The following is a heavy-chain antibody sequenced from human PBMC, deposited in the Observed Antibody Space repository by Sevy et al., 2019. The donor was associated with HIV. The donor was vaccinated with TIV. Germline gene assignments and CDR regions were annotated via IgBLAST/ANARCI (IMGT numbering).Heavy chain of an antibody. Sequence: GGSLRLSCAAFGFSFSSYGMHWVRQAPGKGLECVSFISSTTGYTNYADSVKGRFTISRDNAKNSLYLQMNNLRAEDTAVYYCARSLKDWTPSAGHWGQGTLVTVSS. V-gene: IGHV3-21*05. CDR1: GFSFSSYG. J-gene: IGHJ4*02. CDR2: ISSTTGYT. D-gene: IGHD1-1*01. CDR3: ARSLKDWTPSAGH.